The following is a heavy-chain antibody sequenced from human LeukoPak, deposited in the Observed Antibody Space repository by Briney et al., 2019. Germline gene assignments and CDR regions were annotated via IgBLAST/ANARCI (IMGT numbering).Heavy chain of an antibody. CDR3: AAGGGQGGGYE. D-gene: IGHD5-12*01. V-gene: IGHV3-53*01. Sequence: GGSLRLSCAASGFTISSNYMTWVRQAPGVGLGWVSVIYTSGSTYYADSVKGRFTISRDNSKNTLYLQMNSLRAEDTAVYYCAAGGGQGGGYEWGQGTLVTVSS. CDR2: IYTSGST. J-gene: IGHJ4*02. CDR1: GFTISSNY.